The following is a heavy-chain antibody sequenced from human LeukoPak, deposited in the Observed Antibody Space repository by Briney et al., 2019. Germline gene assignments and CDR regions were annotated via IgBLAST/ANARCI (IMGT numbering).Heavy chain of an antibody. CDR1: GYSFTSYW. CDR3: ARQSVDGRYTFDY. D-gene: IGHD3-16*02. CDR2: IFPADSGT. J-gene: IGHJ4*02. V-gene: IGHV5-51*01. Sequence: GESLTISFTGSGYSFTSYWIGWVRQMPGKGLEWMGIIFPADSGTRYSPSFQGQVTISADRSISTAYLQWSSLKASDTAMYYCARQSVDGRYTFDYWGQGTLVTVSS.